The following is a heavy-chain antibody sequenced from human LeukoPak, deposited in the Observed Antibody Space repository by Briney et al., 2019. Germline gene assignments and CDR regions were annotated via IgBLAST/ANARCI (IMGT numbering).Heavy chain of an antibody. D-gene: IGHD6-19*01. Sequence: GASVKVSCKASGYTFTGYYMHWVRQAPGQGREWMGWINPNSGGTNYAQKFQGRVTMTRDTSISTAYMELSRLRSDDTAVYYCARHSSGLDAFDIWGQGTMVTVSS. CDR1: GYTFTGYY. CDR3: ARHSSGLDAFDI. CDR2: INPNSGGT. J-gene: IGHJ3*02. V-gene: IGHV1-2*02.